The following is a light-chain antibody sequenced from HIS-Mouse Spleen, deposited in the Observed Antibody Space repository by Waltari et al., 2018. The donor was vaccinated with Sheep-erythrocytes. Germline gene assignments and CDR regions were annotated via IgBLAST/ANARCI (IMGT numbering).Light chain of an antibody. V-gene: IGLV1-36*01. CDR3: AAWDDSLNGPV. CDR2: YDD. Sequence: SVLTQPPSVSEAPSHRVTISCSGSSTNIGNNAVNWYQQLPGKAPKLLIYYDDLLPSGVSDRFSGSKSGTSASLAISGLQSEDEADYYCAAWDDSLNGPVFGGGTKLTVL. J-gene: IGLJ3*02. CDR1: STNIGNNA.